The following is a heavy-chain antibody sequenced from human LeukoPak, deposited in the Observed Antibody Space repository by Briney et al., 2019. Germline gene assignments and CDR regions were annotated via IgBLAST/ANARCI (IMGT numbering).Heavy chain of an antibody. V-gene: IGHV1-69*05. CDR3: ARPHYYDSSGPLDY. J-gene: IGHJ4*02. CDR2: IIPIFGTA. Sequence: GASVKVSCEASGGTFSSYAISWVRQAPGQGLEWMGGIIPIFGTANYAQKFQGRVTITTDESTSTAYMELSSLRSEDTAVYYCARPHYYDSSGPLDYWGQGTLVTVSS. CDR1: GGTFSSYA. D-gene: IGHD3-22*01.